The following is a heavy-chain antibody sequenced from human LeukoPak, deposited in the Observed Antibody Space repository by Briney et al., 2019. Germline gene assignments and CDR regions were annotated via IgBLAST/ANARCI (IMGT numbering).Heavy chain of an antibody. J-gene: IGHJ4*02. D-gene: IGHD3-22*01. CDR1: GFTSSSYS. CDR3: ASKESWDSSGYHPSGY. V-gene: IGHV3-21*01. Sequence: GGSLRLSCAASGFTSSSYSMNWVRQAPGKGLEWVSSISSSSSYIYYADSVKGRFTISRDNAKNSLYLQMNSLRAEDTAVYYCASKESWDSSGYHPSGYWGQGTLVTVSS. CDR2: ISSSSSYI.